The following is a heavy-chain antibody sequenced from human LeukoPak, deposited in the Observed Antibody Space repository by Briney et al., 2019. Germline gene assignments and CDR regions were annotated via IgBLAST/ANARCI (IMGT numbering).Heavy chain of an antibody. V-gene: IGHV3-30*18. CDR1: GFTFSNYG. J-gene: IGHJ4*02. Sequence: GGPLRLSCAASGFTFSNYGMHWVRQAPGKGLEWVAVISYDGSNKYYADSVKGRLTISRDNSKNTLYLQMNSLRAEDTAVYYCAKVGASVSFDYWGQGTLVTVSS. CDR2: ISYDGSNK. CDR3: AKVGASVSFDY. D-gene: IGHD4/OR15-4a*01.